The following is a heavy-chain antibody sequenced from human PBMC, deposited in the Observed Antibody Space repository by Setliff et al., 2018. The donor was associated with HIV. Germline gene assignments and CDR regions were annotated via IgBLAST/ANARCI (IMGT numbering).Heavy chain of an antibody. V-gene: IGHV1-46*01. CDR2: INPSSGST. Sequence: ASVKVSCKASGYTFTSYYMHWVRQAPGQGLEWMGIINPSSGSTTYAQKFQGIVTMTTDTSTSTAYMELRSLRSDDTAVYYCARDLKVYAMWGDAFDTWGQGTMVTVSS. CDR3: ARDLKVYAMWGDAFDT. CDR1: GYTFTSYY. J-gene: IGHJ3*02. D-gene: IGHD2-8*01.